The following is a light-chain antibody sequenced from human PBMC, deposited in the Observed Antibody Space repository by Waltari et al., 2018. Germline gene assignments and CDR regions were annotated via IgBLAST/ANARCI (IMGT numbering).Light chain of an antibody. J-gene: IGLJ3*02. V-gene: IGLV2-23*01. CDR2: GGS. Sequence: QSALTQPASVSGSPGQSITISCTGTSSDVGGYNLVSWYQQPPGTAPKLIIYGGSKRPSGVSNRFSCSKSGNTASLTIAGLQAEDEAAYYCCSYTTSITWVFGGGTKLTVL. CDR3: CSYTTSITWV. CDR1: SSDVGGYNL.